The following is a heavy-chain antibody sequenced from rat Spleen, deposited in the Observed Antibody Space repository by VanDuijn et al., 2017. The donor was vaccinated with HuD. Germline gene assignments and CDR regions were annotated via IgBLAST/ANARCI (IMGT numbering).Heavy chain of an antibody. CDR3: ARHRYYFDY. Sequence: EVQLVESDGGLVQPGRSLKLSCAASGFTFSDYYMAWVRQAPTKGLEWVATISYDGSSTYYRDSVKGRITITRDNAKSTLYLQMDSLRSEDTATYYCARHRYYFDYWGQGVMVTVSS. CDR1: GFTFSDYY. J-gene: IGHJ2*01. CDR2: ISYDGSST. V-gene: IGHV5-29*01.